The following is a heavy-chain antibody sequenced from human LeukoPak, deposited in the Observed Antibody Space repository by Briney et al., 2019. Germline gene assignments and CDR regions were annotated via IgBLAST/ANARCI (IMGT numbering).Heavy chain of an antibody. CDR2: ISGSGSNT. Sequence: PGGSLRLSCSASGFTFSSYAMHWVRQAPGKGLEWVSAISGSGSNTYYADSVKGRFTISRDNSKNTLYLQMNSLRAEETAVYYCAKHYGSNSMADYWGQGTLVTVSS. CDR3: AKHYGSNSMADY. CDR1: GFTFSSYA. D-gene: IGHD4-23*01. V-gene: IGHV3-23*01. J-gene: IGHJ4*02.